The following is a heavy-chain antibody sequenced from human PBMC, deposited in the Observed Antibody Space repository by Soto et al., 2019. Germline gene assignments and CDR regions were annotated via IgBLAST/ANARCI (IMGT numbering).Heavy chain of an antibody. V-gene: IGHV5-51*01. J-gene: IGHJ3*02. CDR2: IYPAASDA. D-gene: IGHD3-22*01. Sequence: GESLKISCKGSGYSFSNYWIAWLRQMPGKGLEWMGIIYPAASDARYSPSFQGQVTISADKSISTAYLQWSSLKASDTAMYSCARPPYDSSGYGAFDIWGQGTMVTVSS. CDR1: GYSFSNYW. CDR3: ARPPYDSSGYGAFDI.